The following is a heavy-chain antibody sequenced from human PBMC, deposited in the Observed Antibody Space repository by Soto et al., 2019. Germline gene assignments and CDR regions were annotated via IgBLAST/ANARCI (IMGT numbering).Heavy chain of an antibody. CDR3: ARDVEMAAYFDY. V-gene: IGHV4-59*01. Sequence: QVQLQESGPGLVKPSETLSLTCTVSGGSISSYYWSWIRQPPGKGLEWIGYIYYSGSTNYNPSLQSRXXIXVXXSKNQFSLKLSSVTAADTAVYYCARDVEMAAYFDYWGQGTLVTVSS. D-gene: IGHD6-19*01. CDR2: IYYSGST. J-gene: IGHJ4*02. CDR1: GGSISSYY.